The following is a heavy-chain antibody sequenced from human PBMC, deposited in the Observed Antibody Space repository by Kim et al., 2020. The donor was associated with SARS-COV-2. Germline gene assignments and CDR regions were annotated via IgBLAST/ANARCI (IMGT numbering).Heavy chain of an antibody. CDR3: VRAVVGLDY. CDR1: GFTFSSNW. Sequence: GGSLRLSCAASGFTFSSNWMHWVRQAPGKGLVWVSRINPDGSTTTYADSVKGRFTISRDNAKNTLYLQMNSLRAEDTAVYYCVRAVVGLDYWGQGTLVTVSS. D-gene: IGHD2-2*01. V-gene: IGHV3-74*03. J-gene: IGHJ4*02. CDR2: INPDGSTT.